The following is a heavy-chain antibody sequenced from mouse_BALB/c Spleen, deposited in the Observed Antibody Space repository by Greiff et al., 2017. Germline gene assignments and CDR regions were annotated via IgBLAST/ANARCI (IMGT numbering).Heavy chain of an antibody. D-gene: IGHD2-3*01. CDR2: IRNKANGYTT. CDR1: GFTFTNYN. J-gene: IGHJ2*01. V-gene: IGHV7-3*02. CDR3: ARGYDNNYFDY. Sequence: EVMLVESGAGLVKPGGSLSLSCTTSGFTFTNYNMSWVRQPPGKALEWLGFIRNKANGYTTEYSASVKSRFTISRDNSQSILYLQINTLRAEDSATYYCARGYDNNYFDYWGQGTTLTVAS.